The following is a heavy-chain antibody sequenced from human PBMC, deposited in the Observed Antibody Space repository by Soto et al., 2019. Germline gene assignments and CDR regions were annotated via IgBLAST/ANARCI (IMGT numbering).Heavy chain of an antibody. CDR3: ARTDCSGGSCYSRHGMDV. D-gene: IGHD2-15*01. Sequence: LRLSCAASGFTFSNYAMHWVRQAPGKWLEWVAVISYDGSNKYYADSVKGRFTISRDNSKNTLYLQMNSLRAEDTAMCYCARTDCSGGSCYSRHGMDVWGQGTTVTV. CDR2: ISYDGSNK. CDR1: GFTFSNYA. V-gene: IGHV3-30-3*01. J-gene: IGHJ6*02.